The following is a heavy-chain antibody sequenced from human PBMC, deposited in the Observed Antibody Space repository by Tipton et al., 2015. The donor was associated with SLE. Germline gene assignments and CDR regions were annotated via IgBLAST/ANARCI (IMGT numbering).Heavy chain of an antibody. CDR2: IYPGDSDT. J-gene: IGHJ4*02. CDR3: ARQSSYAKGYFAY. CDR1: GYSFTSYW. V-gene: IGHV5-51*01. Sequence: QSGPEVKKPGESLKISCKGSGYSFTSYWIGWVRQMPGKGLEWMGIIYPGDSDTRYNPSSQGQVTISADKSISTAYLQWSSLKASDAAMYYCARQSSYAKGYFAYWGQGTLVTVSS. D-gene: IGHD2-2*01.